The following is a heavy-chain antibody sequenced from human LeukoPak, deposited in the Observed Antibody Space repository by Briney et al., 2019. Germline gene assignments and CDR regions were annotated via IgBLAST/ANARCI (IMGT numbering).Heavy chain of an antibody. D-gene: IGHD3-3*01. CDR2: ISSSGSTI. J-gene: IGHJ6*02. Sequence: GGSLRLSCAASGFTFSSYEMNWVRQAPGKGLEWVSYISSSGSTIYYADSVKGRFTISRDNAKNSLYLQMNSLRAEDTAVYYCARDLISWSGYHFEYYYYGMDVWGQGTTVTVSS. CDR3: ARDLISWSGYHFEYYYYGMDV. CDR1: GFTFSSYE. V-gene: IGHV3-48*03.